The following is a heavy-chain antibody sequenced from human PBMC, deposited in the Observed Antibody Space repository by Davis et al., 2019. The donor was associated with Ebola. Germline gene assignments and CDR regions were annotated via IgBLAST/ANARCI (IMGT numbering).Heavy chain of an antibody. CDR1: GDYVYSGSTA. J-gene: IGHJ4*02. CDR3: ASGWLRTYLDY. D-gene: IGHD5-12*01. Sequence: HWQTLSLTRAISGDYVYSGSTAWNWVRQSPSRGLEWLGRTYYSSKWFNDYAVSVKSHITISADTSKNQFSQQLNSVTPQDTAVYYCASGWLRTYLDYWGQGTLVTVSS. V-gene: IGHV6-1*01. CDR2: TYYSSKWFN.